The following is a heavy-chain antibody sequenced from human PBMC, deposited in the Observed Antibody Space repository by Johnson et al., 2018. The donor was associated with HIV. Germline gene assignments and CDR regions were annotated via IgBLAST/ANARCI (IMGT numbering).Heavy chain of an antibody. D-gene: IGHD3-3*01. CDR1: GFTFSTYG. Sequence: QVQLVESGGGVVQPGRSLRLSCAASGFTFSTYGMHWVRQAPGKGLEWVAVMWYDGSNRYYADSVKGRFTISRDNAKNSLYLQMNSLKTEDTAMYYCTTIYYDFWTGYLSDAFDIWGQGTMVTVSS. CDR2: MWYDGSNR. J-gene: IGHJ3*02. V-gene: IGHV3-33*03. CDR3: TTIYYDFWTGYLSDAFDI.